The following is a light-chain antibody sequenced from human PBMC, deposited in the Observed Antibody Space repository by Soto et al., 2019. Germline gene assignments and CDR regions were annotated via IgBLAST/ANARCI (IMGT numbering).Light chain of an antibody. CDR1: QSVSSN. V-gene: IGKV3-15*01. J-gene: IGKJ2*01. CDR2: GAS. CDR3: QQYNKWPPYT. Sequence: EIVMTQSPATLSVSPGERATLSCRASQSVSSNLAWYQQKPGQAPRLLIYGASSRATGIPARFSGSGSGTECTLPISSLQSEDFAVYYCQQYNKWPPYTFGQGTKLEIK.